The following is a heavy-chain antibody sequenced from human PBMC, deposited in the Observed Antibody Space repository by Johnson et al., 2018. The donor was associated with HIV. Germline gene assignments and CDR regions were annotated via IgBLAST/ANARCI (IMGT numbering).Heavy chain of an antibody. J-gene: IGHJ3*02. Sequence: QVQLVESGGGVVQPGRSLRLSCAASGFTFSSYAMHWVRQAPGKGLEWVAVISYDGSNKYYADSVKGRFTISRDNSKNTLYLQTNSLRAEDTAVYYCARSVGYCSGGSCSPDAFDIWGQGTMVTVSS. D-gene: IGHD2-15*01. V-gene: IGHV3-30-3*01. CDR1: GFTFSSYA. CDR2: ISYDGSNK. CDR3: ARSVGYCSGGSCSPDAFDI.